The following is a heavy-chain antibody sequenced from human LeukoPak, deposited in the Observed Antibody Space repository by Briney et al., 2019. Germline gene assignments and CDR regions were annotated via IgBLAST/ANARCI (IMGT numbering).Heavy chain of an antibody. CDR1: GGSISSSSYY. Sequence: PSGTLSLTCTVSGGSISSSSYYWGWIRQPPGKGLEWIGSIYYSGSTYYNPSLKSRVTISVDTSKNQFSLKLSSVTAADTAVYYCARDRNWKSGVYFDYWGQGTLVTVSS. D-gene: IGHD1-20*01. J-gene: IGHJ4*02. CDR3: ARDRNWKSGVYFDY. V-gene: IGHV4-39*07. CDR2: IYYSGST.